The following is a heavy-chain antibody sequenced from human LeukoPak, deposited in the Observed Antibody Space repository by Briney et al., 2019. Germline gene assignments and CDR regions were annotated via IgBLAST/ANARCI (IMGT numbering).Heavy chain of an antibody. V-gene: IGHV4-39*07. D-gene: IGHD6-19*01. J-gene: IGHJ4*02. CDR3: AREYTLYRSGWFLDY. Sequence: SETLSLTCTVSGDSSSNSIYYWGWIRQPPGKGPEWIGSIDCSGSTYYNPSLKSRATISIDTSKNQLSLKLSSVTAADTAVYYCAREYTLYRSGWFLDYWGQGTVVTVSS. CDR1: GDSSSNSIYY. CDR2: IDCSGST.